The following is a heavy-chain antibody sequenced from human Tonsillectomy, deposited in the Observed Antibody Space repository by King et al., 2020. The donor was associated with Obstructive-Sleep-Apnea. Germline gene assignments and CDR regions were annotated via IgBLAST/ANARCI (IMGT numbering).Heavy chain of an antibody. CDR2: INPNSGST. D-gene: IGHD5-24*01. J-gene: IGHJ3*02. Sequence: QLVQSGAEVTKPGASVKVSCKASGYTFTGYYMHWVRQAPGQGLEWMGRINPNSGSTKYAQKFQDRVTMTRDTSISTAYMELSRVRSDDTVVYYCARHSDLDGAFDIWGQGTMVTVSS. CDR3: ARHSDLDGAFDI. CDR1: GYTFTGYY. V-gene: IGHV1-2*05.